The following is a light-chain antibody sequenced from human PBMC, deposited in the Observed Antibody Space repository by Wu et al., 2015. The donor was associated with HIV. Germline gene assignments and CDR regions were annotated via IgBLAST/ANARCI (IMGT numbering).Light chain of an antibody. CDR3: QQYGVSPLT. CDR2: VAS. J-gene: IGKJ4*01. Sequence: EIVLTQSPGTLSLSPGERATLSCRASQSVSSSYLAWYQQKPGQAPRLLIYVASSRATGVPDRFSGSGSGTDFTLTISRLEPEDFAVYYCQQYGVSPLTFGGGTKVEI. CDR1: QSVSSSY. V-gene: IGKV3-20*01.